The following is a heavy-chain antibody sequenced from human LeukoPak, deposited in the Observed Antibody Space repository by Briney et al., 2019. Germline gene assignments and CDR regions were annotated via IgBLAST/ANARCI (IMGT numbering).Heavy chain of an antibody. CDR3: ARDKIAVAGTAYYYGMDV. CDR1: GLTFSSYP. D-gene: IGHD6-19*01. J-gene: IGHJ6*02. V-gene: IGHV3-23*01. Sequence: GGSLRLSCAASGLTFSSYPMTWVRQAPGKGLEWVSAISGGGGSTHYADSVKGRFTISRDNAKNTLYLQMNSLRAEDTAVYYCARDKIAVAGTAYYYGMDVWGQGTTVTVSS. CDR2: ISGGGGST.